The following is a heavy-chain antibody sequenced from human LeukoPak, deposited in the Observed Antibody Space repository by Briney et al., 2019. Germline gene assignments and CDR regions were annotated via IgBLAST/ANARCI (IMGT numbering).Heavy chain of an antibody. CDR1: GFTFSMYW. D-gene: IGHD1-26*01. J-gene: IGHJ1*01. Sequence: GGSLRLSCAASGFTFSMYWMHWVRQAPGKGLLWVSGINTDGSTTNYADSVKGRFTISRDNAKNTLYLQMNSLRSEDTAVYYCARVPPSVGEATSEYFQDWGQGTLVTVSS. V-gene: IGHV3-74*01. CDR3: ARVPPSVGEATSEYFQD. CDR2: INTDGSTT.